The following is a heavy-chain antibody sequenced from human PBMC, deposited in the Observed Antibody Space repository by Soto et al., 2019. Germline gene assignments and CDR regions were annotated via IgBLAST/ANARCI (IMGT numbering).Heavy chain of an antibody. V-gene: IGHV4-61*01. CDR1: GASVSSGTYY. Sequence: SETLSLTCTVSGASVSSGTYYWSWIRQPPGKGLEWIGYIFYSGTTNYNPSLKSRVTLSVDTSKNQFSLKLTSVTAADAAVYYCARDHVATAGTLDFWGQGTLVTVSS. CDR3: ARDHVATAGTLDF. D-gene: IGHD6-13*01. J-gene: IGHJ4*02. CDR2: IFYSGTT.